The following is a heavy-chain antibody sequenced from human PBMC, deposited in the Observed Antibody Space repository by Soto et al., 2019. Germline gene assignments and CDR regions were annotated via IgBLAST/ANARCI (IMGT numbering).Heavy chain of an antibody. CDR3: ARFEYDFRSGYYISWFDP. V-gene: IGHV1-18*01. D-gene: IGHD3-3*01. J-gene: IGHJ5*02. CDR2: ISAYNGNT. Sequence: QVQLVQSGAEVKKPGASVKVSCKASGYTFTSYGISWVRQAPGQGLEWMGWISAYNGNTNYAQKLQGRDTMTTDTSKSTAYMELRSLRSEDTAVYYGARFEYDFRSGYYISWFDPWGQGTLVTVSS. CDR1: GYTFTSYG.